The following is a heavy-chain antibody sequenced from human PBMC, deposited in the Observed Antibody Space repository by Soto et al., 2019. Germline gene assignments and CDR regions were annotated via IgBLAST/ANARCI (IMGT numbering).Heavy chain of an antibody. CDR1: GFSFSGFA. V-gene: IGHV3-23*01. D-gene: IGHD3-10*01. CDR2: LDGAGGST. J-gene: IGHJ6*02. Sequence: GGSMRLSCLASGFSFSGFAMNGVRHVPVRGLEWVSSLDGAGGSTFYAECVRGRFSISRDNSQNTLFLQMNRLTDDDTAIYYCAAPRYEDGSGVSWFTYGMDIWGQGTTVTFSS. CDR3: AAPRYEDGSGVSWFTYGMDI.